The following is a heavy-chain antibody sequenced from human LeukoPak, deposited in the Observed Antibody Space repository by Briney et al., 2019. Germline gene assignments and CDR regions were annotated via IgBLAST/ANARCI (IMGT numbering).Heavy chain of an antibody. Sequence: ASVKVSCKVSGYTLTELSMHWVRQAPGKGLEWMGGFDPEDGETIYAQKFQGRVTMTEDTSTDTAYMELSSLRSEDTAVYYCARDVVRGVINGRYYYGMDVWGQGTTVTVSS. J-gene: IGHJ6*02. CDR1: GYTLTELS. D-gene: IGHD3-10*01. V-gene: IGHV1-24*01. CDR2: FDPEDGET. CDR3: ARDVVRGVINGRYYYGMDV.